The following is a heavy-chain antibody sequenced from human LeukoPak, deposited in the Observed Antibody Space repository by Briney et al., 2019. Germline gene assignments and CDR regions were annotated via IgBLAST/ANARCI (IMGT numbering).Heavy chain of an antibody. V-gene: IGHV3-21*01. J-gene: IGHJ4*02. CDR3: ACDYDYVWGSYRHTLDY. Sequence: TGGSLRLSCEVSGFTFSSYRMNWVRQAPGKGLEWVSSISSSSSYIYYADSVKGRFTISRDNAKNSLYLQMNSLRAEDTAVYYCACDYDYVWGSYRHTLDYWGQGTLVTVSS. CDR2: ISSSSSYI. D-gene: IGHD3-16*02. CDR1: GFTFSSYR.